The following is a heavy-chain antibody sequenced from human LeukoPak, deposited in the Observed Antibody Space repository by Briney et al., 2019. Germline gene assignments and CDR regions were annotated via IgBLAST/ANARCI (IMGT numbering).Heavy chain of an antibody. Sequence: PGGSLRLSCAASGFTVSSNYMSWVRQAPGKGLEWVSVIYSGGSTYYADSVKGRFTISRDNSKNTLYLQMNSLRAEDTAVYYCAREVGVTAIPSWGLGTLVTVSS. V-gene: IGHV3-66*01. D-gene: IGHD2-21*02. J-gene: IGHJ5*02. CDR3: AREVGVTAIPS. CDR2: IYSGGST. CDR1: GFTVSSNY.